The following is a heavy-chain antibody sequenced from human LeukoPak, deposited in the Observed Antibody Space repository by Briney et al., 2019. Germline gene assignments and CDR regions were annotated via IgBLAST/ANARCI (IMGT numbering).Heavy chain of an antibody. Sequence: PGGSLRLSCAASGFTFSSYAMSRVRQAPGKGLEWVSAISGSGAGTYYADSVKGRFTISRDNFKNTLYLQMNSLRAEDTAVYYCAKDRQEVGGGVTHDYWGQGTLVTVSS. D-gene: IGHD2-21*02. J-gene: IGHJ4*02. V-gene: IGHV3-23*01. CDR1: GFTFSSYA. CDR3: AKDRQEVGGGVTHDY. CDR2: ISGSGAGT.